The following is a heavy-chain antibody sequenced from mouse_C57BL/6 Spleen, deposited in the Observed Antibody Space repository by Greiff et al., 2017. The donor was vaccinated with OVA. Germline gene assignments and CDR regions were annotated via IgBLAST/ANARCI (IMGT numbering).Heavy chain of an antibody. V-gene: IGHV1-18*01. J-gene: IGHJ1*03. CDR2: INPNNGGT. Sequence: EVMLVESGPELVKPGASVKIPCKASGYTFTDYNMDWVKQSHGKSLEWIGDINPNNGGTIYNQKFKGKATLSVDKSSSTAYMELRSLTSEDTAVYYCARSYYDGYWYFDVWGTGTTVTVSS. CDR3: ARSYYDGYWYFDV. D-gene: IGHD1-1*01. CDR1: GYTFTDYN.